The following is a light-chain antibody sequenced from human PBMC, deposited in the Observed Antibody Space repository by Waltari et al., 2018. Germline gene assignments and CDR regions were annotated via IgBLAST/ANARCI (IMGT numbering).Light chain of an antibody. CDR1: QSVSSY. Sequence: EIVLTQSPATLSLSPGERATLSCRASQSVSSYLAWYQQKPGQAPRLLIYDASNRATGIPSRFSGSGDGTDFTLTISSLEPEDFAVYYSQQRSNWPTFGQGTRLEIK. CDR3: QQRSNWPT. J-gene: IGKJ5*01. V-gene: IGKV3-11*01. CDR2: DAS.